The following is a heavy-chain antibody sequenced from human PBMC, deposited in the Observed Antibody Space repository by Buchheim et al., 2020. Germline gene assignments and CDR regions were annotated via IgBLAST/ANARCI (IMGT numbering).Heavy chain of an antibody. CDR1: GFTFDDYA. CDR3: AKDGAYCSGGSCYPGADYYYGMDV. V-gene: IGHV3-43D*03. J-gene: IGHJ6*02. Sequence: EVQLVESGGVVVQPGGSLRLSCAASGFTFDDYAMHWVRQAPGKGLEWVSLISWDGGSTYYAASVKGRFTISRDNSKNSLDLQMNSLRAEDTALYYCAKDGAYCSGGSCYPGADYYYGMDVWGQGTT. D-gene: IGHD2-15*01. CDR2: ISWDGGST.